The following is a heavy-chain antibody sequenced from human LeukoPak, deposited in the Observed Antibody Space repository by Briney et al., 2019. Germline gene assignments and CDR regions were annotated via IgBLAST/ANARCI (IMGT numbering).Heavy chain of an antibody. CDR1: GFTLSTYD. D-gene: IGHD6-19*01. CDR2: IDIPGNT. CDR3: ARAVAGTHWFDP. J-gene: IGHJ5*02. Sequence: GGSLRLSCAASGFTLSTYDMHWVRQTTGKGLEWVSGIDIPGNTYYPDSVKGRFTMSRESAKNSLYLQMNSLRVGDAAVYYCARAVAGTHWFDPWGQGTLVTVSS. V-gene: IGHV3-13*01.